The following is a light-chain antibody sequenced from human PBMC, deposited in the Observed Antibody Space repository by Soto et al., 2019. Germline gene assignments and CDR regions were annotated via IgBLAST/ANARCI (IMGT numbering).Light chain of an antibody. CDR3: ATWDDSLNCYVI. J-gene: IGLJ2*01. Sequence: QSVVTQPPSASGAPGQRVTISCSGSSSNIGSNAVNWYQQLPGTAPKLLIYSNNQRPSGVPDRFSGSKSDTSASLAISGLQSEDEADYYCATWDDSLNCYVIFGGGTKVTVL. V-gene: IGLV1-44*01. CDR2: SNN. CDR1: SSNIGSNA.